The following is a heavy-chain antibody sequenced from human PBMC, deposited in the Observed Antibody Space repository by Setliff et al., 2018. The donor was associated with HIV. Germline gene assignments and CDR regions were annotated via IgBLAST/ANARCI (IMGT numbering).Heavy chain of an antibody. J-gene: IGHJ6*03. D-gene: IGHD3-22*01. CDR2: ISGGGNTI. Sequence: GGSLRLSCAASGFTFSSYEMNWVRQAPGKGLEWLSYISGGGNTIYYADSVKGRFTISRDNAKNSLYLQMNSLRAEDTALYYCARGQGGYYDTSGYYKEDFYFYYVDVWGKGTTVTVSS. V-gene: IGHV3-48*03. CDR3: ARGQGGYYDTSGYYKEDFYFYYVDV. CDR1: GFTFSSYE.